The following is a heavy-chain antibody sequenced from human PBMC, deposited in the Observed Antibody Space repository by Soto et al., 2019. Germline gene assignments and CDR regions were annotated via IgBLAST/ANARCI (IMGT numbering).Heavy chain of an antibody. CDR2: IYYSGST. CDR1: GFTFSSYS. CDR3: ARTYYDILTGPNWFDP. J-gene: IGHJ5*02. D-gene: IGHD3-9*01. Sequence: VQLVESGGGLVQPGGSLRLSCAASGFTFSSYSMNWVRQAPGKGLEWIGYIYYSGSTYYNPSLKSRVTISVDTSKNQFSLKLSSVTAADTAVYYCARTYYDILTGPNWFDPWGQGTLVTVSS. V-gene: IGHV4-59*06.